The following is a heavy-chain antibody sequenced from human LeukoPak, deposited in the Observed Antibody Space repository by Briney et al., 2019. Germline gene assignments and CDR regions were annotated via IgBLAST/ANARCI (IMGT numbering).Heavy chain of an antibody. D-gene: IGHD3-22*01. CDR3: ARIGASLYDSSGYMMKNAFDI. J-gene: IGHJ3*02. CDR1: GFTFSSYW. Sequence: GGSLRLSCAASGFTFSSYWMSWVRQAPGKGLEWVANIKQDGSEKYYVDSVKGRFTISRDHAKNSLYLQMNSLRAEDTAVYYCARIGASLYDSSGYMMKNAFDIWGQGTMVTVSS. V-gene: IGHV3-7*01. CDR2: IKQDGSEK.